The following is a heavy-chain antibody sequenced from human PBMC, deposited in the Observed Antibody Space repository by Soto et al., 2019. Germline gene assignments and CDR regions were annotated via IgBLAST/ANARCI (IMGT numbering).Heavy chain of an antibody. CDR1: GGSISSGGYY. J-gene: IGHJ5*02. CDR2: IYYSGST. D-gene: IGHD3-3*01. CDR3: ARVHDFWSSLDNWFDP. Sequence: PSETLSLTCTFSGGSISSGGYYWSWIRQHPGKGLEWIGYIYYSGSTYYNPSLKSRVTISVDTSKNQFSLKLSSVTAADTAVYYCARVHDFWSSLDNWFDPWGQGTLVTSPQ. V-gene: IGHV4-31*03.